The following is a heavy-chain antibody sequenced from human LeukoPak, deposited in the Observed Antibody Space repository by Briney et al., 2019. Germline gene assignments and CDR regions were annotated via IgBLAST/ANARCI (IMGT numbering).Heavy chain of an antibody. CDR1: GFTFSSYG. V-gene: IGHV3-30*18. CDR2: ISYDGSKE. J-gene: IGHJ6*03. Sequence: PGGSLRLSCAASGFTFSSYGMHWVRQAPGKGLEWVAVISYDGSKENYADSVKGRFTISRDNSKNTLHLHMNSLRAEDTAVYYCAKDLSDGCAGGYYYMDAWGKGTTVTVSS. CDR3: AKDLSDGCAGGYYYMDA. D-gene: IGHD3-10*02.